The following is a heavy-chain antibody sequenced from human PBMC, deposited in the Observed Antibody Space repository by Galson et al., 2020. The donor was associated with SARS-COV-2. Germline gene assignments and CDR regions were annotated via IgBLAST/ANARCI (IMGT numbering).Heavy chain of an antibody. V-gene: IGHV4-31*03. Sequence: SETLSFTCTVSGGSISSGGYYWSWIRQHPGKGLEWIGYIYYSGSTYYNPSLTSRVTISVDTSKNQFSLKLSSVTAADTAVYYCARVRAAAGNWYFDLWGRGTLVTVSS. CDR1: GGSISSGGYY. CDR3: ARVRAAAGNWYFDL. J-gene: IGHJ2*01. D-gene: IGHD6-13*01. CDR2: IYYSGST.